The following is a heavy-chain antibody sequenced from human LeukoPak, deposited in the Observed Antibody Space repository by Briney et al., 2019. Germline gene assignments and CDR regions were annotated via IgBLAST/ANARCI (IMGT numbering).Heavy chain of an antibody. CDR3: AKDLESLRNYYYGMDV. V-gene: IGHV3-30*02. D-gene: IGHD2/OR15-2a*01. CDR2: IQKEGGSK. J-gene: IGHJ6*02. Sequence: PGGSLRLSCAASGFTFSNYVMNWVRQAPGKGLEWVTFIQKEGGSKFYADSVKGRFTISRDNSKNTLYLQMNSLRAEDTAVYYCAKDLESLRNYYYGMDVWGQGTTVTVSS. CDR1: GFTFSNYV.